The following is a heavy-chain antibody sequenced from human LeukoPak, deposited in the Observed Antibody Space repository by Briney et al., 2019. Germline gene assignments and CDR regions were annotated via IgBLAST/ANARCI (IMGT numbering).Heavy chain of an antibody. V-gene: IGHV3-23*01. J-gene: IGHJ6*02. CDR1: GFTFSSYA. CDR2: ISGSGGST. Sequence: GGSLRLSCAASGFTFSSYAMSWVRQAPGKGLEWVSAISGSGGSTYYADSVKGRFTISRDNSKNTLYLQMNSLRAEDTAVYYCANRPYYYYYGMDVWDQGTTVTVSS. CDR3: ANRPYYYYYGMDV.